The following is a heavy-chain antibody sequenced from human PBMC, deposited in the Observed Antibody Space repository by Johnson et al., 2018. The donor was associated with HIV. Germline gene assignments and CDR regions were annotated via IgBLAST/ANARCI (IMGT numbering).Heavy chain of an antibody. D-gene: IGHD3-3*01. CDR1: GFTFDDYG. CDR2: INWSGGST. CDR3: AKEGSGIYAFDI. V-gene: IGHV3-20*04. Sequence: VQLVESGGGLVRPGGSLRLSCAASGFTFDDYGMSRVRQGPGKGLEWVSGINWSGGSTGYAGSVQGRFTISRDNAKNSLYLQMNSLRAEDTAVYYCAKEGSGIYAFDIWGQGTMVTVSS. J-gene: IGHJ3*02.